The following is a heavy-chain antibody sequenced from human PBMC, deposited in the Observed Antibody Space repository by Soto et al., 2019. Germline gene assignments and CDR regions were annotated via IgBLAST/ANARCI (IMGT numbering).Heavy chain of an antibody. J-gene: IGHJ4*02. CDR3: SRDRGYCSGGSCYGFDD. V-gene: IGHV4-31*03. D-gene: IGHD2-15*01. Sequence: SETLSLTCTVSGGSISSGGYYWSWIRQHPGKGLEWIGYIYYSGSTYYNPSLKSRVTISVDTSKNQFSLKLSSVTAADTAVYYCSRDRGYCSGGSCYGFDDWGQGTLVTVSS. CDR2: IYYSGST. CDR1: GGSISSGGYY.